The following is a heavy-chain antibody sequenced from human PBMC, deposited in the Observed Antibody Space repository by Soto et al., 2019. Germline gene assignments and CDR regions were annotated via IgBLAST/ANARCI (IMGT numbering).Heavy chain of an antibody. CDR3: AKEEKMTMAYFDY. V-gene: IGHV3-23*01. CDR1: GFTFSNYA. Sequence: GGSLRLSCAAPGFTFSNYAMSWVRQAPGKGLEWVSGISGGGGSTYYADSVKGRFTISRDNSKNTLFLQMNSLRAEDTAIYYCAKEEKMTMAYFDYWGQGTLVTVSS. J-gene: IGHJ4*02. CDR2: ISGGGGST. D-gene: IGHD3-10*01.